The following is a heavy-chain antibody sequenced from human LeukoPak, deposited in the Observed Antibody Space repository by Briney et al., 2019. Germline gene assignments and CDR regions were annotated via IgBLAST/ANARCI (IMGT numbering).Heavy chain of an antibody. CDR2: INPSGGST. Sequence: GASVKVSCKASGYTFTSYYMHWVRQAPGQGLEWMGIINPSGGSTSYAQKFQGRVTMTRDTSTSTVYMELSSLRSEDTAVYYCTRCERERYTGYSSSWYYFDYWGQGTLVTVSS. J-gene: IGHJ4*02. CDR3: TRCERERYTGYSSSWYYFDY. CDR1: GYTFTSYY. D-gene: IGHD6-13*01. V-gene: IGHV1-46*03.